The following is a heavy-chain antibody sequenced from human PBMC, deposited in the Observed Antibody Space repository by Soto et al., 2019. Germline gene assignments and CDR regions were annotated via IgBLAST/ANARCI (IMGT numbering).Heavy chain of an antibody. CDR3: ARAKDDFWSGSVFNYGMDV. CDR1: GFTFSSYG. J-gene: IGHJ6*02. Sequence: GGSLRLSCAASGFTFSSYGMHWVRQAPGKGLEWVAVIWYDGSNKYYADSVKGRFTISRDNSKNTLYLQMNSLRAEDTAVYYCARAKDDFWSGSVFNYGMDVWGQGTTVTVSS. CDR2: IWYDGSNK. D-gene: IGHD3-3*01. V-gene: IGHV3-33*01.